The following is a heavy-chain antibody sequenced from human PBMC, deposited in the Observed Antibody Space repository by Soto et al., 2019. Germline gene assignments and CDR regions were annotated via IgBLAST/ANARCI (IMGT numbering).Heavy chain of an antibody. Sequence: DVQLVESGGGLVQPGRSLRLSCAASGFTFDDYAMHWVRQAPGKGLEWVSGISWNSGSIGYAYSVKGRFTISRDNDKNSLYLQMNRLRADDTALYYCAKDHSGWSGYGMDVWGQGTTVTVSS. CDR1: GFTFDDYA. J-gene: IGHJ6*02. CDR3: AKDHSGWSGYGMDV. D-gene: IGHD6-19*01. CDR2: ISWNSGSI. V-gene: IGHV3-9*01.